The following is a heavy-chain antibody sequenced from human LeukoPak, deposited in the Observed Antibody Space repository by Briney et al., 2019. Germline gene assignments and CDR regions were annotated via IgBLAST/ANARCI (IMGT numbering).Heavy chain of an antibody. Sequence: GECLKISCKGSGYSFTSYWIGWVRPMPGKGLGWMGMIYPGDSDTRYSPSFQGQVSISADKSISTAYLQWSSLKASDTAMYYCARLPTAGARRNWFDPWGQGTLVTVSS. V-gene: IGHV5-51*01. D-gene: IGHD6-6*01. CDR2: IYPGDSDT. CDR3: ARLPTAGARRNWFDP. J-gene: IGHJ5*02. CDR1: GYSFTSYW.